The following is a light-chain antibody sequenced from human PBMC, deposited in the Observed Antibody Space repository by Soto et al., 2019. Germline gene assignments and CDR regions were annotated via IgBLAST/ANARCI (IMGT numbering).Light chain of an antibody. CDR3: CSCAGSSEV. CDR2: EGS. V-gene: IGLV2-23*01. J-gene: IGLJ1*01. CDR1: SSDVGSYNL. Sequence: QSALTQPASVSGSPGQSITISCTGTSSDVGSYNLVSWYQQHPGKAPKLMIYEGSKRPSGVSNRFSGSKSGNTASLTISGLQAEDEADYYCCSCAGSSEVFGTGTKLTVL.